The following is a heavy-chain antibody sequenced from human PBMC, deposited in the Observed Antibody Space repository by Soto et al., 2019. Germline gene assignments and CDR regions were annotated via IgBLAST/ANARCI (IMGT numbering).Heavy chain of an antibody. V-gene: IGHV4-59*01. Sequence: PSETLSLTCTVSVGSISSYYWSWIRQPPGKGLEWIGYIYYSVSTNYNPSLKSRVTISVDTSKNQFSLKLSSVAAADTAVYYCARAGINLLYGMGDWGQVNRVTASS. CDR3: ARAGINLLYGMGD. D-gene: IGHD1-26*01. CDR1: VGSISSYY. J-gene: IGHJ6*02. CDR2: IYYSVST.